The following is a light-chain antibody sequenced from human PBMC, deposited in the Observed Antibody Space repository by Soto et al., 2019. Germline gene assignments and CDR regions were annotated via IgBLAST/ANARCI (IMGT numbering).Light chain of an antibody. CDR3: TAFSANRVYL. CDR1: SNDIGSYDY. Sequence: QSALTQPISVSVSPGQSITSSCTGNSNDIGSYDYVCWYQQHPGKAPRLLIHGVHNRSPGISGRFSASKSGLTASLTISGLQAEDEADYYCTAFSANRVYLFGPGTKVTVL. J-gene: IGLJ1*01. CDR2: GVH. V-gene: IGLV2-14*01.